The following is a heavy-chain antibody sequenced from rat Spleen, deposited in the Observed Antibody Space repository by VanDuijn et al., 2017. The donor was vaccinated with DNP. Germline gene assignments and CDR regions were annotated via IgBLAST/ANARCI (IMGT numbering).Heavy chain of an antibody. D-gene: IGHD4-3*01. Sequence: EVQLVESGGDLVQPGRSLKLSCIASGFTFSTYWMTWIRQTPGKGLEWVASITSGDDTTYYPDSVKGRFTISRDNAKSTLYLQMNSLRSEDMATYYCVRWNSGHFDYWGQGVMVTVSS. CDR3: VRWNSGHFDY. CDR1: GFTFSTYW. CDR2: ITSGDDTT. J-gene: IGHJ2*01. V-gene: IGHV5-31*01.